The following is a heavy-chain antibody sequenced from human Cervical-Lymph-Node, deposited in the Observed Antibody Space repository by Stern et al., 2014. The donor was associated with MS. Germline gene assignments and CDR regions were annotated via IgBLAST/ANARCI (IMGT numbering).Heavy chain of an antibody. CDR2: TDHSGIT. CDR1: GGSISSGGYS. V-gene: IGHV4-30-2*01. Sequence: QLQLQESGSGLVKPSQTLSLTCDVSGGSISSGGYSWRWIRQPPGNALEGMGYTDHSGITYYNPSFKSRLTSSVDRSKNQFSLKWSSVTAADTALYYCAREYDRSGYYDYWGQGTLVTVSS. D-gene: IGHD3-22*01. CDR3: AREYDRSGYYDY. J-gene: IGHJ4*02.